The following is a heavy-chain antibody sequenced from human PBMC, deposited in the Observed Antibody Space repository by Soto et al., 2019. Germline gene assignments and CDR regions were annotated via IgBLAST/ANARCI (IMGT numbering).Heavy chain of an antibody. CDR3: ARGRKRITIFGVVITQYYYYGMDV. CDR1: GGSFSGYY. J-gene: IGHJ6*02. Sequence: SETLSLTCAVYGGSFSGYYWSWIRQPPGKGLEWIGEINHSGSTNYNPSLKSRVTISVDTSKNQFSLKLSSVTAADTAVYYCARGRKRITIFGVVITQYYYYGMDVWGQGTTVTVSS. V-gene: IGHV4-34*01. D-gene: IGHD3-3*01. CDR2: INHSGST.